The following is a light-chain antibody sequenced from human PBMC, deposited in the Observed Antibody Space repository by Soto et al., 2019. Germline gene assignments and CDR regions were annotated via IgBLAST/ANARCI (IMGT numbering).Light chain of an antibody. Sequence: EVVMTQSLATLSVSPGERATLSCRASQTIYSNVAWYQQRPGQPPRLLIYRASSRATGIPARFSGSGSGTEFTLTINSLQSEDFAVYYCQQYQNLWTFGQGTKVDI. V-gene: IGKV3-15*01. CDR2: RAS. CDR3: QQYQNLWT. J-gene: IGKJ1*01. CDR1: QTIYSN.